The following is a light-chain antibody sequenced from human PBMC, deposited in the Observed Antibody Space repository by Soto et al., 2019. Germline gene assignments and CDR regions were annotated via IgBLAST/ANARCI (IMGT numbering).Light chain of an antibody. CDR3: QQYDKWHSIT. CDR2: REH. CDR1: PRVSKN. Sequence: ETVMSQCPAILSVSPGEXAXXSCKASPRVSKNAEWYKQKPGQAKRPPIYREHTRANGIPDRLPGSGSGQEFTLRLSSLQPEDFAVYYCQQYDKWHSITFGQGTRLEIK. J-gene: IGKJ5*01. V-gene: IGKV3-15*01.